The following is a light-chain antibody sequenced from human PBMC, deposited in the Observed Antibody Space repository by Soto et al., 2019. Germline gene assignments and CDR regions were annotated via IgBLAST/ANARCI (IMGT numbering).Light chain of an antibody. V-gene: IGLV2-14*01. J-gene: IGLJ1*01. CDR1: SSDVGLYDY. Sequence: SALTQPASVSGSPGQSITISCTGTSSDVGLYDYVSGYQQHPGKAPQLMIYAVSNRPSGVSNRFSASKSGNTASLFISGLQAEDEAAYYCSSSTSDSSYVFGSGTKVTVL. CDR2: AVS. CDR3: SSSTSDSSYV.